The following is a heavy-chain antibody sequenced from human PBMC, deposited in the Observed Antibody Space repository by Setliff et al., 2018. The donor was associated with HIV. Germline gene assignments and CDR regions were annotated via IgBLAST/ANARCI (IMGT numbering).Heavy chain of an antibody. CDR3: AREAPGSRNRWPYYFDY. D-gene: IGHD2-15*01. V-gene: IGHV4-59*01. Sequence: SETLSLTCTVSGGSIDTYYWTWLRQSPGKGLEWIGYIYYTGATNYSPSLKSRVTILLDTSRRQFSLKLFSVTAADTAVYYCAREAPGSRNRWPYYFDYWGHGTLVTVSS. CDR1: GGSIDTYY. J-gene: IGHJ4*01. CDR2: IYYTGAT.